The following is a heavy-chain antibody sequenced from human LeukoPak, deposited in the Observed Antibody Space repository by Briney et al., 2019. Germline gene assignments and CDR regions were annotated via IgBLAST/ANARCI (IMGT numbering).Heavy chain of an antibody. CDR1: GGSISSSNYY. D-gene: IGHD6-6*01. CDR3: ARIAYSSSTDY. Sequence: SETLSLTCTVSGGSISSSNYYWGWIRQPPGKGLECIGSIYYSGRTYYKSSLKSRVTISVDTSNNQFSLKLNSVTAADTAVYYCARIAYSSSTDYWGQGTLVTVSS. CDR2: IYYSGRT. J-gene: IGHJ4*02. V-gene: IGHV4-39*07.